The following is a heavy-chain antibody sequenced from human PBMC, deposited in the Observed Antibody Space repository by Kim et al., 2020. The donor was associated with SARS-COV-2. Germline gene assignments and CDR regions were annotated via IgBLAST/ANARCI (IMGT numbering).Heavy chain of an antibody. D-gene: IGHD3-22*01. CDR3: ARSITMIVVASLAFDI. J-gene: IGHJ3*02. CDR1: GGTFSSYA. V-gene: IGHV1-69*04. CDR2: IIPILGIA. Sequence: SVKVSCKASGGTFSSYAISWVRQAPGQGLEWMGRIIPILGIANYAQKFQGRVTITADKSTSTAYMELSSLRSEDTAVYYCARSITMIVVASLAFDIWGQGTMVTVSS.